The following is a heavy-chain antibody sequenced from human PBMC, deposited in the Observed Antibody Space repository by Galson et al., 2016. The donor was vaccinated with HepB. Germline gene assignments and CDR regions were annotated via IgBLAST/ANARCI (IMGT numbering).Heavy chain of an antibody. CDR3: ARSAYFKEWLDP. J-gene: IGHJ5*02. D-gene: IGHD2/OR15-2a*01. V-gene: IGHV3-7*03. CDR2: IKPDGSEK. Sequence: SLRLSCAASGFTFSTYWMNWVRQAPGKGLEWVANIKPDGSEKYYVDSVKGRFTISRDNGKKSLYLQMNSLRAEDTAVYYCARSAYFKEWLDPWGQGTPVTVSS. CDR1: GFTFSTYW.